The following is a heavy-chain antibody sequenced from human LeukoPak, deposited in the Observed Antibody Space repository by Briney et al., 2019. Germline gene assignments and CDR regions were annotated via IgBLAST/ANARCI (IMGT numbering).Heavy chain of an antibody. Sequence: SETLSLTCTVSGGSISSSSYYWGWIRQPPGKGLEWIGSIYYSGSTYYNPSLKSRVTISVDTSKNQFSLKLSSVTAADTAVYYCARGRYSSGWYLGEYYYYGMDVWGQGTTVTVSS. D-gene: IGHD6-19*01. CDR2: IYYSGST. CDR3: ARGRYSSGWYLGEYYYYGMDV. CDR1: GGSISSSSYY. V-gene: IGHV4-39*01. J-gene: IGHJ6*02.